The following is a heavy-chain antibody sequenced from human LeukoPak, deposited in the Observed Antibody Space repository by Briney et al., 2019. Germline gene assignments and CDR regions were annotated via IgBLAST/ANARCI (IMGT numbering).Heavy chain of an antibody. CDR1: GYSFTSYW. CDR2: IYPGDSDT. D-gene: IGHD4-11*01. J-gene: IGHJ3*02. CDR3: ARLMTTVSPRAFDI. Sequence: GESLKISCKGSGYSFTSYWIGWVRQMPGKGLEWMGIIYPGDSDTRYSPSFQGQVTISADKSITAAYLQWSSLKASDTAMYYCARLMTTVSPRAFDIWGQGTMVTVFS. V-gene: IGHV5-51*01.